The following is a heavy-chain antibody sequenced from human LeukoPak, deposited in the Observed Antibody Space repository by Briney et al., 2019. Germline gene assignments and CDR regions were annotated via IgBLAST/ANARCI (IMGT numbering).Heavy chain of an antibody. CDR2: IWYDGSSK. V-gene: IGHV3-33*01. CDR1: GFTFSSYG. Sequence: PGGSLRLSCAASGFTFSSYGMQWVRRAPGKGLEWVAVIWYDGSSKYYADSVKGRFTISRDSAKNTLYLQMNSLRAEDTAVYYCARGYYYGMDVWGQGTTVTVSS. CDR3: ARGYYYGMDV. J-gene: IGHJ6*02.